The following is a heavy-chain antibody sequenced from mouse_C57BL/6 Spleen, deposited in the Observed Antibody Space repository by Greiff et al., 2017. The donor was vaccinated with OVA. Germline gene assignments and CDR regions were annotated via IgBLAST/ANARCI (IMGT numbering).Heavy chain of an antibody. D-gene: IGHD1-1*01. J-gene: IGHJ2*01. Sequence: VQPGASVKISCKASGYSFTDYNMNWVKQSNGKSLEWIGVINPNYGTTSYNQKFKGKATLTVDQSSSTAYMQLNSLTSEDSAVYYCARSFTTVVATGFDYWGQGTTLTVSS. CDR1: GYSFTDYN. CDR3: ARSFTTVVATGFDY. V-gene: IGHV1-39*01. CDR2: INPNYGTT.